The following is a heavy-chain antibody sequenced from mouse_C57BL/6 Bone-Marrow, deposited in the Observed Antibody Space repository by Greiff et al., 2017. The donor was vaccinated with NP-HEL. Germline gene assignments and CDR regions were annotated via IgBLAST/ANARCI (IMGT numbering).Heavy chain of an antibody. CDR3: AKPYGSPS. D-gene: IGHD1-1*01. Sequence: QVQLKQSGAELARPGASVKLSCKASGYTFTSYGISWVKQRTGQGLEWIGEIYPRSGNTYYNEKFKGKATLTADKSSSTAYMELRSLTSEDSAVYFCAKPYGSPSWGQGTTLTVSS. CDR2: IYPRSGNT. V-gene: IGHV1-81*01. J-gene: IGHJ2*01. CDR1: GYTFTSYG.